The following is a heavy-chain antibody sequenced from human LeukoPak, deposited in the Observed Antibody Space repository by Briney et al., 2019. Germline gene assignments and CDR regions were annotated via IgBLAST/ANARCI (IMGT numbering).Heavy chain of an antibody. J-gene: IGHJ1*01. V-gene: IGHV3-21*01. CDR2: ISSSSTYI. D-gene: IGHD6-6*01. CDR1: GFTFSSYG. CDR3: ARDLTTSSTAYLQH. Sequence: GGSLRLSCAASGFTFSSYGMNWVRQAPGKGLDWVSSISSSSTYIYYADSVKGRFTISRDNAKNSLYLQMNSLRAEDTAVYYCARDLTTSSTAYLQHWGQGTLVTVSS.